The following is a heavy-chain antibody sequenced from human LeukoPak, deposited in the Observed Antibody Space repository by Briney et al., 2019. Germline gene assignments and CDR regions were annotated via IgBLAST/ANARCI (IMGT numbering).Heavy chain of an antibody. CDR1: GGSFSGYY. J-gene: IGHJ4*02. CDR2: INHSGST. V-gene: IGHV4-34*01. D-gene: IGHD7-27*01. Sequence: SETLSLTCAVYGGSFSGYYWSWIRQPPGKGLEWIGEINHSGSTNYNPSLKSRVTISVDTSKNQFSLKLSSVTAAETAVYYCARAANWGNEKETFDYWGQGILVTVSS. CDR3: ARAANWGNEKETFDY.